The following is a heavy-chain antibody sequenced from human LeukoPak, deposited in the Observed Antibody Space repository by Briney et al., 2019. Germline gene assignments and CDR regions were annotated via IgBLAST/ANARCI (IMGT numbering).Heavy chain of an antibody. J-gene: IGHJ6*03. CDR2: IYNSGST. CDR3: ARASVTYYYYYYMDV. V-gene: IGHV4-30-2*01. CDR1: GDSISSGDYY. Sequence: SETLSLTCTVSGDSISSGDYYWSWIRQPPGKGLEWIGYIYNSGSTYYIPSLKSRVTISVDTSKNHFSLKLSSVTAADTAVYYCARASVTYYYYYYMDVWGKGTTVTVSS. D-gene: IGHD4-11*01.